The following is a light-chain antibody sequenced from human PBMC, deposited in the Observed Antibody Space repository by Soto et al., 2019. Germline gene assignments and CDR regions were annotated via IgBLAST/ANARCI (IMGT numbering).Light chain of an antibody. CDR3: QQYGSAPLT. Sequence: EIVLTQSPGTLSLSPGERATLSCRASQTVSSNCLAWYQQKPGQAPRLLIYDASSRATGIPDRFSGSGSGTDFTLTISRLEPEDFAVYYCQQYGSAPLTFGGGTKVEIK. CDR2: DAS. V-gene: IGKV3-20*01. J-gene: IGKJ4*01. CDR1: QTVSSNC.